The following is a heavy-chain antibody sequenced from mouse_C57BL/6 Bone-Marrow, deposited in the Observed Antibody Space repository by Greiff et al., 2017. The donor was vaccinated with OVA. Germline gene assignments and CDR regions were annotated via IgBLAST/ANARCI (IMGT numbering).Heavy chain of an antibody. CDR2: IHPNSGST. CDR3: ARCSYLFYWYFDV. V-gene: IGHV1-64*01. Sequence: QVQLKQPGAELVKPGASVKLSCKASGYTFTSYWMHWVKQRPGQGLEWIGMIHPNSGSTNYNEKFKSKATLTVDKSSSTAYMQLSSLTSEDSAVYYGARCSYLFYWYFDVWGTGTTVTVSS. CDR1: GYTFTSYW. D-gene: IGHD2-10*01. J-gene: IGHJ1*03.